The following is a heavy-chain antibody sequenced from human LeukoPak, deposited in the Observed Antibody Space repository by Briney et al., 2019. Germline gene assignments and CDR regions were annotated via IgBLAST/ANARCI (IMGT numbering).Heavy chain of an antibody. CDR1: GFTFNSYA. Sequence: GGSLRLSCAASGFTFNSYAMSWVRQAPGKVLEWVSSISGSGGTTYYTDSVKGRFTISRDNSKNTLYLQMNSLRAEDTAVYYCAKHPASGESGYHVFEYWGQGTLLTVSS. CDR2: ISGSGGTT. D-gene: IGHD3-3*01. V-gene: IGHV3-23*01. CDR3: AKHPASGESGYHVFEY. J-gene: IGHJ4*02.